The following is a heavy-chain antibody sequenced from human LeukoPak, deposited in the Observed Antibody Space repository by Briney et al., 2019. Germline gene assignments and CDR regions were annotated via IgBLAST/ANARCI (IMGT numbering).Heavy chain of an antibody. D-gene: IGHD3-3*01. CDR1: GGSISSYY. CDR2: IYTSGST. J-gene: IGHJ6*03. Sequence: PSETLSLTCTVSGGSISSYYWSWIRQPAGKGLEWIGRIYTSGSTNYNPSLKSRVTMSVDTSKNQFSLKLSSVTAADTAVYYCARDHTINGDFWSGYYYYYYYMDVWGKGTTVTVSS. V-gene: IGHV4-4*07. CDR3: ARDHTINGDFWSGYYYYYYYMDV.